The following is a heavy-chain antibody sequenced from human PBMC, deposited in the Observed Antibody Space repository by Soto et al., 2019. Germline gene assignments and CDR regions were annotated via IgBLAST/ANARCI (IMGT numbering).Heavy chain of an antibody. CDR2: IRRSGDYT. CDR3: ARSTSLGGMDV. CDR1: GFSFSTYS. V-gene: IGHV3-21*01. J-gene: IGHJ6*02. D-gene: IGHD1-1*01. Sequence: EVQLVESGGGLVMPGGSLRLSCIASGFSFSTYSMNWVRQAPGKGLEWVSSIRRSGDYTYYADSLKGRFTISRDNAKNSLSLQMISLRAEDTAVDYGARSTSLGGMDVWGQGTTVTVSS.